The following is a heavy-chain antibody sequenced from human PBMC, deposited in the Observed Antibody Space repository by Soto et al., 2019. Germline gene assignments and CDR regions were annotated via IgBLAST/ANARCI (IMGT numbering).Heavy chain of an antibody. Sequence: QVQLQESGPGLVKPSGTLSLTCAVFGDSISSSYWWSWVRQPPGKGLEWIGQINHRGSTNYNPALKSRVTMSVDKSKNQLSLKLTSVTAADTAVHYCARVYDGYVSPRNWSFDLWGRGTLVIVSS. CDR3: ARVYDGYVSPRNWSFDL. J-gene: IGHJ2*01. D-gene: IGHD5-12*01. CDR2: INHRGST. V-gene: IGHV4-4*02. CDR1: GDSISSSYW.